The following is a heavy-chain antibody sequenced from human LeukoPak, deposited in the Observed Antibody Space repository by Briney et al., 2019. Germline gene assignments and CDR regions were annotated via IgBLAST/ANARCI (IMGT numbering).Heavy chain of an antibody. Sequence: SVKVPCKASGGTFSSYAISWVRQAPGQGLEWMGGNIPIFGTANYAQKFQGRVTITADESTSTAYMELSSLRSEDTAVYYCARELSGWYAFDIWGQGTMVTVSS. V-gene: IGHV1-69*13. CDR1: GGTFSSYA. CDR3: ARELSGWYAFDI. J-gene: IGHJ3*02. CDR2: NIPIFGTA. D-gene: IGHD6-19*01.